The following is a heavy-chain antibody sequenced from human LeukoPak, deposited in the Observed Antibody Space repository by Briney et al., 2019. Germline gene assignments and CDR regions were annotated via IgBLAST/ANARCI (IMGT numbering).Heavy chain of an antibody. D-gene: IGHD2-15*01. Sequence: GWSLILSCASAGFTFSCYINWVRQAPGKGLEWVSSISSTSSYIYYADSVKGRFTISRDNAKNSLYLQMNSLRADDTAVYYCARCGLLPYCSGASVSWAFDMWGQGTRVTVSS. CDR2: ISSTSSYI. J-gene: IGHJ3*02. CDR3: ARCGLLPYCSGASVSWAFDM. CDR1: GFTFSCYI. V-gene: IGHV3-21*01.